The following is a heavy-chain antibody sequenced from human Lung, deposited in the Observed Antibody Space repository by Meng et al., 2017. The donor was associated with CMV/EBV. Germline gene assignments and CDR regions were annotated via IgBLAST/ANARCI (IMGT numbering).Heavy chain of an antibody. D-gene: IGHD3-9*01. CDR2: ISWNSGSI. V-gene: IGHV3-9*01. Sequence: GGSLRLXCAASGFTFDDYAMHWVRQAPGKGLEWVSGISWNSGSIGYADSVKGRFTISRDNAKNSLYLQMNSLRAEDTALYYCAKGSSNYNILTDWGQETLVTVSS. J-gene: IGHJ4*02. CDR1: GFTFDDYA. CDR3: AKGSSNYNILTD.